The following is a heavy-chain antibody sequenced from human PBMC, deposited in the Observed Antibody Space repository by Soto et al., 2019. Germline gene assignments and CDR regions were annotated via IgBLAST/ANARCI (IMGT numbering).Heavy chain of an antibody. CDR1: GGSFSGYY. D-gene: IGHD3-10*01. CDR3: ARASFSGFDY. V-gene: IGHV4-34*01. J-gene: IGHJ4*02. Sequence: ASETLSLTCAVYGGSFSGYYWSWIRQPPGKGQEGTGEINHSGSTNYNPSLKSRVTISVDTSKNQFSLKLSSVTAADTAVYDYARASFSGFDYWGRGTLVTVSS. CDR2: INHSGST.